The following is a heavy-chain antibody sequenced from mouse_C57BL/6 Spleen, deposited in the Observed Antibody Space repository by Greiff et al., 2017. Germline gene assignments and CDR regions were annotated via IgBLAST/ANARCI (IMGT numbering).Heavy chain of an antibody. CDR3: VNYPDYAMDY. J-gene: IGHJ4*01. CDR1: GFTFSDYG. Sequence: EVKLQESGGGLVKPGGSLKLSCAASGFTFSDYGMHWVRQAPEKGLEWVAYLSSGSSTIYYADTVKGRFTISRDNAKNTLFIQMTSLRSEDTAMYYCVNYPDYAMDYWGQGTSVTVSS. D-gene: IGHD2-1*01. V-gene: IGHV5-17*01. CDR2: LSSGSSTI.